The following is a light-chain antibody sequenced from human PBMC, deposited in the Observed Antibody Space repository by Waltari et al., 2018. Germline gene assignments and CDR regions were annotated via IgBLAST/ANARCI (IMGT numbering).Light chain of an antibody. Sequence: DIQMTQSPSTLSASVGDRVTITCRARQNISPWLAWHQQKPGKAPRLLIYQTSTLESGVPSRFSGSGSGTEFTLTISSLQPEDFATYYCQRYKTSFRTFGQGTRVEIK. CDR3: QRYKTSFRT. CDR2: QTS. J-gene: IGKJ1*01. V-gene: IGKV1-5*03. CDR1: QNISPW.